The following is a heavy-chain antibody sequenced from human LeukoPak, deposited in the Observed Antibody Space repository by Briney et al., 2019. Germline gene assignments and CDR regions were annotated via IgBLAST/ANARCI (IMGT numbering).Heavy chain of an antibody. CDR3: ARSFYDILIGYYQYFDY. Sequence: GGSLRLSCVASGLSVSSNYMSWVRQAPGKGLEWVSVIYRDGSSYYAESVKGRFTISRDNSKNTLYIQMNSLRAEDTAVYHCARSFYDILIGYYQYFDYWGQGTLVTVSS. V-gene: IGHV3-66*01. J-gene: IGHJ4*02. D-gene: IGHD3-9*01. CDR2: IYRDGSS. CDR1: GLSVSSNY.